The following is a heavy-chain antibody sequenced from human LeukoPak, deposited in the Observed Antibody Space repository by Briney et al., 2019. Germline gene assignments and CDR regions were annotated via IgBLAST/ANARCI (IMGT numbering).Heavy chain of an antibody. CDR1: GLTVSRNY. CDR3: ARVGGH. J-gene: IGHJ4*02. V-gene: IGHV3-53*01. Sequence: GGSLRLSCAASGLTVSRNYMSWVRQAPGKGLESVSVIYSGGSTYYAESVRGRLTISRDNSKNTLYLQMNSLRVEDTAVYYCARVGGHWGQGTLVTVSS. CDR2: IYSGGST. D-gene: IGHD3-10*01.